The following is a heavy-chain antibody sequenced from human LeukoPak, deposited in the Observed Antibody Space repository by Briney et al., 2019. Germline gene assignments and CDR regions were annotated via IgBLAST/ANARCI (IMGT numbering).Heavy chain of an antibody. Sequence: SETPSLTCTVSGGSISSSSYYWGWIRQPPGKGLEWIGSIYYSGSTYYNPSLKSRVTISVDTSKNQFSLKLSSVTAADTAVYYCARPRGFLAARANAFDIWGQGTMVTVSS. CDR2: IYYSGST. D-gene: IGHD6-6*01. CDR1: GGSISSSSYY. J-gene: IGHJ3*02. CDR3: ARPRGFLAARANAFDI. V-gene: IGHV4-39*01.